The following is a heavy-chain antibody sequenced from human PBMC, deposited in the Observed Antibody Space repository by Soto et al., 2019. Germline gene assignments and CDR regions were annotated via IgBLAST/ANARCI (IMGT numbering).Heavy chain of an antibody. CDR2: IYPGDFDT. V-gene: IGHV5-51*03. CDR1: GYSFISYR. J-gene: IGHJ6*02. D-gene: IGHD3-16*01. Sequence: EVQLVQSGAEVKKPGESLKISCKGSGYSFISYRIGWVRQMPGKGLEWMRIIYPGDFDTRYSPSFQGQVTISADKYISTAYLQWSSLKASDTAMAYCARRGRGIGGYYYGMDVWGQGTRVTVSS. CDR3: ARRGRGIGGYYYGMDV.